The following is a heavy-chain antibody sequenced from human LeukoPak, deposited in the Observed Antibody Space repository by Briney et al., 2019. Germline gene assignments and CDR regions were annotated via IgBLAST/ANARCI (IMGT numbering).Heavy chain of an antibody. D-gene: IGHD6-13*01. CDR2: INPNSGDT. J-gene: IGHJ4*02. V-gene: IGHV1-2*02. CDR1: GYTFTGYY. Sequence: ASVKVSCKASGYTFTGYYMHWVRQAPGQGLESMGWINPNSGDTNYAQNFQGRVTMTWDTSISTAYMDLNRLTSDDTAVYYCARNQEPGYSSSWYSAYWGQGTLVTVSS. CDR3: ARNQEPGYSSSWYSAY.